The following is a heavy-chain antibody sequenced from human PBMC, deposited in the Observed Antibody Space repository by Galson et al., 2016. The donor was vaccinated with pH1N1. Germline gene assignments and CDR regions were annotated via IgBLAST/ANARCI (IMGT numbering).Heavy chain of an antibody. CDR3: ARVVGISSAPNDY. CDR1: GFTFSDYN. D-gene: IGHD6-13*01. J-gene: IGHJ4*02. Sequence: SLRLSCAASGFTFSDYNMNWVRQAPGKGLEWVSSISSSGSFIYYADSLKGSVTISRDNAANSLFLQMNSLTPEDTAVYFCARVVGISSAPNDYWGQGVPVIVSS. V-gene: IGHV3-21*01. CDR2: ISSSGSFI.